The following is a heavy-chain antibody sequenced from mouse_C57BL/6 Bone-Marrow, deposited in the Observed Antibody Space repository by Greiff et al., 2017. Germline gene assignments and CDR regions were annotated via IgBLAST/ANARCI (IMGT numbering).Heavy chain of an antibody. Sequence: QVQLQQPGAELVMPGPSVKLSCKASGYTFPSSWMPWVKQRPGQGLGWIGEIDPSDSYTNYNQKFKGKSTLTVDKSSSTAYMQLSSLTSEDSAVYYCARSSYYGGFAYWGQGTLVTVSA. D-gene: IGHD1-1*01. CDR3: ARSSYYGGFAY. J-gene: IGHJ3*01. CDR2: IDPSDSYT. V-gene: IGHV1-69*01. CDR1: GYTFPSSW.